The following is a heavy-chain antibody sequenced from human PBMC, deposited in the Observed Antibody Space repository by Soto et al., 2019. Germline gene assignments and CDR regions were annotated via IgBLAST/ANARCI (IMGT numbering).Heavy chain of an antibody. V-gene: IGHV3-23*01. Sequence: EVQLLESGGGLVQPGGSLRLSCAAAGFTFSIYAMSWVRQAPGKGLEWVSAISGSGGSTYYADPVKGRFTISRDNSKNTLYLQMNSLRADDTAVYYCAKATRGGAATLIRDYWGQGTLVTVSS. CDR2: ISGSGGST. D-gene: IGHD6-13*01. CDR3: AKATRGGAATLIRDY. J-gene: IGHJ4*02. CDR1: GFTFSIYA.